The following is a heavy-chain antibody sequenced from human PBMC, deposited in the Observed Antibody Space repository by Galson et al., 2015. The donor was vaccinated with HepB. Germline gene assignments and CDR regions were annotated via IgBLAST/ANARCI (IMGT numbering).Heavy chain of an antibody. CDR3: ARDGNLVVPSGWYFSDY. D-gene: IGHD6-19*01. CDR1: GFTFSSYA. V-gene: IGHV3-30-3*01. CDR2: ISYDGSNK. Sequence: SLRLSCAASGFTFSSYAMHWVRQAPGKGLEWVAVISYDGSNKYYADSVKGRFTISRDNSKNTLYLQMNSLRAEDTAVYYCARDGNLVVPSGWYFSDYWGQGTLVTVSS. J-gene: IGHJ4*02.